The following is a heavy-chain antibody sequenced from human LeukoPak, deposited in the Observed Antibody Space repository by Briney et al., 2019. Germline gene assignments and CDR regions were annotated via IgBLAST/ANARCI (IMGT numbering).Heavy chain of an antibody. J-gene: IGHJ5*02. CDR1: GFTFSSYR. CDR3: ARGDSSGYGPDH. D-gene: IGHD3-22*01. CDR2: ISSSSSTI. Sequence: GGSLRLSCADSGFTFSSYRMNWVRQAPGKGLEWVSYISSSSSTIYYADSVKGRFTISRDNAKNSLYLQMNSLRDEDTAVYYCARGDSSGYGPDHWGQGTLVTVSS. V-gene: IGHV3-48*02.